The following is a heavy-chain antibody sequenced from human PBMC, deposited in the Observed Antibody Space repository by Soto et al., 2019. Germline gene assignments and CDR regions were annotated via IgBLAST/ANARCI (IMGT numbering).Heavy chain of an antibody. V-gene: IGHV5-51*01. CDR1: GYSFSSSW. Sequence: GESLKISCKGSGYSFSSSWIGWVRQMPGKGLEWMGIIYPGDSDTRYSPSFQGQVTISADKSISTAYLQWSSLKASDTAMYYGARQHSPDGYNPYYFHYWGQGTLVTVSS. CDR2: IYPGDSDT. J-gene: IGHJ4*02. D-gene: IGHD5-12*01. CDR3: ARQHSPDGYNPYYFHY.